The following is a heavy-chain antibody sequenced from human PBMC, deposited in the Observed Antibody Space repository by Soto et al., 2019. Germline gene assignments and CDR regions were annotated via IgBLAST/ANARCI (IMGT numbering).Heavy chain of an antibody. CDR3: ARDKITGLFDY. J-gene: IGHJ4*02. D-gene: IGHD2-8*02. Sequence: SETLSLTCAVYGGSFIGYYWTWSRQPPWTGLEWIGEINHSGSTNYNPSLKSRVTISVDTSKNQFSLKLTSVTAADTAVYYCARDKITGLFDYWGQGTLVTVSS. CDR1: GGSFIGYY. CDR2: INHSGST. V-gene: IGHV4-34*01.